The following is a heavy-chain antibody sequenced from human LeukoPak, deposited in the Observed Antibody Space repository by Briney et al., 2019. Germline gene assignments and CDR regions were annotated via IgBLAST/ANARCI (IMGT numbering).Heavy chain of an antibody. D-gene: IGHD2-2*01. Sequence: GGSLRLSCAASGFTFSSYSMNWVRQAPGKGLEWVSPISSSSSYIYYADSVKGRFTISRDNAKNSLYLQMNSLRAEDTAVYYCARDKRGPYLDQDAFDIWGQGTMVTVSS. CDR3: ARDKRGPYLDQDAFDI. V-gene: IGHV3-21*01. CDR2: ISSSSSYI. J-gene: IGHJ3*02. CDR1: GFTFSSYS.